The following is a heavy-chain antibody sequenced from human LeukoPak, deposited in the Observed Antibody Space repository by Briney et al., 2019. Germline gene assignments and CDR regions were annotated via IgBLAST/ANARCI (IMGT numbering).Heavy chain of an antibody. CDR2: IQYDGSRK. V-gene: IGHV3-30*02. Sequence: GGSLRLSCAASEFTFSSYTMNWVRQAPGKGLEWVSFIQYDGSRKNYVDSVKGRFTISRDNSKNTLYLQMFSLRPEGTAVYFCAKDLILWGQGTVVTVSS. J-gene: IGHJ3*01. CDR3: AKDLIL. CDR1: EFTFSSYT.